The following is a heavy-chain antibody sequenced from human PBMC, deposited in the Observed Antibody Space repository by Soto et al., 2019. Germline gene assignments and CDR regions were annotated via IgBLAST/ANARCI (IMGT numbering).Heavy chain of an antibody. V-gene: IGHV3-30-3*01. CDR3: EEDGYGMDV. J-gene: IGHJ6*02. Sequence: QVQLVESGGGVVQPGRSLRLSCAASGFTFSRYAIHWVRQAPGKGLEWVAVISYDGSNKYYADSVKGRFTISRDNSKNTLSLQMTSLRAEDTAVYYCEEDGYGMDVWGQVTTFTVSS. CDR1: GFTFSRYA. CDR2: ISYDGSNK.